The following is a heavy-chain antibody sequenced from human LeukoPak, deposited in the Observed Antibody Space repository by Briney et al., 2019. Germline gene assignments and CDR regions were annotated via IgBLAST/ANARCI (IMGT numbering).Heavy chain of an antibody. CDR2: ISYDGSNK. CDR1: GFTFSSYS. J-gene: IGHJ6*02. Sequence: GGSLRLSCAASGFTFSSYSMNWVRQAPGKGLEWVAVISYDGSNKYYADSVKGRFTISRDNSKNTLYLQMNSLRAEDTAVYYCAREGIAAAGTGMDVWGQGTTVTVSS. V-gene: IGHV3-30*03. D-gene: IGHD6-13*01. CDR3: AREGIAAAGTGMDV.